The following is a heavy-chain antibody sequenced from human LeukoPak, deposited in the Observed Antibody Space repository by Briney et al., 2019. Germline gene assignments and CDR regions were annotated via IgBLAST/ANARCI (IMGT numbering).Heavy chain of an antibody. CDR3: ARERIGRFDP. Sequence: ASVKVSCKASGGTFSSYAISWVRQHPGQGLEWMGGIIPIFGTANYAQKFQPRVTITTDESTSTAYMELNSLRSEDTDVYYCARERIGRFDPWGQGTLVTVSS. V-gene: IGHV1-69*05. D-gene: IGHD3-10*01. CDR1: GGTFSSYA. J-gene: IGHJ5*02. CDR2: IIPIFGTA.